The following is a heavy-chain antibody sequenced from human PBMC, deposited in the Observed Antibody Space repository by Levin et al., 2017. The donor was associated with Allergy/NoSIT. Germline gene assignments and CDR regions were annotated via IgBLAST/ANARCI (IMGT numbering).Heavy chain of an antibody. CDR2: ISWNSGSI. J-gene: IGHJ6*02. CDR3: AKAKRRYYYGMDV. Sequence: GGSLRLSCAASGFTFDDYAMHWVRQAPGKGLEWVSGISWNSGSIGYADSVKGRFTISRDNAKNSLYLQMNSLRAEDTALYYCAKAKRRYYYGMDVWGQGTTVTVSS. V-gene: IGHV3-9*01. CDR1: GFTFDDYA.